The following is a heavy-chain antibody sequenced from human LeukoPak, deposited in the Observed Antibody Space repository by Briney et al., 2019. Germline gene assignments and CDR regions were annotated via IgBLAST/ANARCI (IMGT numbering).Heavy chain of an antibody. CDR1: GESIGSYF. J-gene: IGHJ4*02. Sequence: SETLSLTCSVSGESIGSYFWSWIRQPAGKGLEWIGRISASGSTYYSPSLKSRVSMSLDKSKDQFSLNLTSLSAADTAIYYCARDEVYGELYYWGQGTLVSVS. CDR3: ARDEVYGELYY. CDR2: ISASGST. D-gene: IGHD3-10*01. V-gene: IGHV4-4*07.